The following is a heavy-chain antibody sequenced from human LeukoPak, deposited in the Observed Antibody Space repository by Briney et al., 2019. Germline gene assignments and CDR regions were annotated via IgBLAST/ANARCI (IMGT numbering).Heavy chain of an antibody. CDR3: VRDSDDYYWALDF. J-gene: IGHJ4*02. CDR1: GDIVSNNIAT. Sequence: SQTLSLTCAISGDIVSNNIATWNWVRQSPSRGLEWLGRTYHRSRWGNDYAISVKGRITINPDTSRNQFSLQLNSVTPEDTAVYYCVRDSDDYYWALDFWGQGTPVTVSS. D-gene: IGHD3-10*01. CDR2: TYHRSRWGN. V-gene: IGHV6-1*01.